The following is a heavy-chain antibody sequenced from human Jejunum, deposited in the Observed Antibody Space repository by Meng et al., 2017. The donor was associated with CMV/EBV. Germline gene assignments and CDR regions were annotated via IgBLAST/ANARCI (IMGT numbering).Heavy chain of an antibody. J-gene: IGHJ4*02. CDR1: GFTFNNYA. V-gene: IGHV3-64*01. D-gene: IGHD1-1*01. Sequence: EVQLVESGGGLVEPGWSWRLCCAAAGFTFNNYALHWVRQAPGKGLEYVSAITKNGDRAYYANSVRGRFTTSRDNSKSTLYLQMGSLRPEDMAVYYCARVALEGLGGTGEDFDYWGQGALVTVSS. CDR2: ITKNGDRA. CDR3: ARVALEGLGGTGEDFDY.